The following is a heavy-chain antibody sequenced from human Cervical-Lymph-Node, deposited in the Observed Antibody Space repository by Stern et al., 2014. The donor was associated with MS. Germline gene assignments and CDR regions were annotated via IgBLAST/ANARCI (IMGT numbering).Heavy chain of an antibody. V-gene: IGHV3-53*01. D-gene: IGHD7-27*01. CDR1: GFTVRANY. CDR2: FYRDGST. Sequence: VQLVQSGGGLIQRGGSLRLSCAASGFTVRANYMSWVRQAPGKGLEWVSVFYRDGSTYYADSVKGRFTISRDNSKNTLYLQMNSLSAEDTAVYYCAREELSGEYYYYAMDVWGQGTTVTVSS. CDR3: AREELSGEYYYYAMDV. J-gene: IGHJ6*02.